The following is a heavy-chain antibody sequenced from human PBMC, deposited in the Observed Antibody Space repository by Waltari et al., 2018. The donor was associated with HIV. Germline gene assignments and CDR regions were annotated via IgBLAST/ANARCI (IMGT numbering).Heavy chain of an antibody. CDR3: ARDGHHGVTKRGNAFDL. CDR2: ISGSGSTI. CDR1: RSYFSNTE. J-gene: IGHJ3*01. Sequence: VQFMECCWGWVQPRWSLTLSCVPSRSYFSNTELLCARQAPGKDLEWISYISGSGSTIYYSDSVKGRFTISRDNAKNSLYLRMNYLTAEDTAIYYCARDGHHGVTKRGNAFDLWGQGTMVTVSP. D-gene: IGHD2-21*02. V-gene: IGHV3-48*03.